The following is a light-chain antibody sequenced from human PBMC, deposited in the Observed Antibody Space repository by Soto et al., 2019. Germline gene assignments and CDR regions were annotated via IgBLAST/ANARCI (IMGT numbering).Light chain of an antibody. CDR2: GAS. Sequence: DSHMTQSPASLSGSVGDRVTISCRASQSINAYLTWYQQKPGEAPRLLIYGASSLQSGVPSRFSGSGSGTDFTLTISSLQPEDFALYYCQQSYSIPFTFGQGIKVDIK. J-gene: IGKJ2*01. CDR3: QQSYSIPFT. CDR1: QSINAY. V-gene: IGKV1-39*01.